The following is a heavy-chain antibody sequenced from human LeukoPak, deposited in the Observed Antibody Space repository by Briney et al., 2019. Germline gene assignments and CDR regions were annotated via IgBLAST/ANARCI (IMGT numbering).Heavy chain of an antibody. J-gene: IGHJ4*02. CDR2: IYSGGST. CDR3: ARGPRSDY. Sequence: LAGGSLRLSCAASGFTVSSNYMSWVRQAPGKGLEWASVIYSGGSTYYADSVKGRFTISRDNSKNTLYLQMNSLRAEDTAVYYCARGPRSDYWGQGTLVTVSS. V-gene: IGHV3-53*01. CDR1: GFTVSSNY.